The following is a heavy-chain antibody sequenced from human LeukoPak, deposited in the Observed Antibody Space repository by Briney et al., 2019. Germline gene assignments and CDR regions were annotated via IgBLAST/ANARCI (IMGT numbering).Heavy chain of an antibody. D-gene: IGHD4-23*01. CDR1: GFTFSNYG. CDR2: VGTAGDT. J-gene: IGHJ3*02. CDR3: AREVYGGNQDAFDI. V-gene: IGHV3-13*01. Sequence: GGSLRLSCTASGFTFSNYGMHWVRQATGKGLEWVSSVGTAGDTDYPGSVKGRFTISRENAKNSLYLQMDSLRPEDTAVYYCAREVYGGNQDAFDIWGQGTMVSVSS.